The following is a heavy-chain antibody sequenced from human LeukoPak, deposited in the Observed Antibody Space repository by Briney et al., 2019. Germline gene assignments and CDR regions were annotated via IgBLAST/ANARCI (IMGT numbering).Heavy chain of an antibody. D-gene: IGHD2-15*01. CDR3: ARGNPPLPRSTPDY. CDR2: IKTAGSTT. V-gene: IGHV3-74*01. CDR1: GFTFSSAW. Sequence: GGSLRLSCAVSGFTFSSAWMHWVRQAPGKGLVWVSHIKTAGSTTAYADSVKGRFTISRDNAKNTLYLQMNRLRAEDTGVYYCARGNPPLPRSTPDYSGQGTPVTVSS. J-gene: IGHJ4*02.